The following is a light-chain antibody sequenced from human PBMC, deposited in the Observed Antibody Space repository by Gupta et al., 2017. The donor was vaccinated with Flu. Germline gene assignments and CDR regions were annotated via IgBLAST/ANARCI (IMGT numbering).Light chain of an antibody. V-gene: IGLV1-51*01. CDR2: DND. CDR1: STNIGNNY. Sequence: QSVLTQPPSVSAAPGQKVTISCSGSSTNIGNNYVSWYRQLPGAPPKLLIYDNDKRPSGIPDRISGSKSGTSATLGITELQTGDEADYYCATWSSGLSSWVFGGGTKLTVL. J-gene: IGLJ3*02. CDR3: ATWSSGLSSWV.